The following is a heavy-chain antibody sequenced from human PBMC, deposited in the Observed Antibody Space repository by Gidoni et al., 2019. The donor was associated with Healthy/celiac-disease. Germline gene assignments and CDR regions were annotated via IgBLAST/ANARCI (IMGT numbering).Heavy chain of an antibody. CDR3: ARDLVYCSSTSCRIDAFDI. J-gene: IGHJ3*02. Sequence: EVQLVESGGGPVKPGGSLRLSCAASGFTFSSYSMNWVRQAPGKGLEWVSSISSSSSYIYYADSVKGRFTISRDNAKNSLYLQMNSLRAEDTAVYYCARDLVYCSSTSCRIDAFDIWGQGTMVTVSS. CDR2: ISSSSSYI. CDR1: GFTFSSYS. D-gene: IGHD2-2*01. V-gene: IGHV3-21*01.